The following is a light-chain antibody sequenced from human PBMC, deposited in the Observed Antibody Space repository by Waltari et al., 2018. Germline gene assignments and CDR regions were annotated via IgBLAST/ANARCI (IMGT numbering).Light chain of an antibody. Sequence: QSALTQPDSVSGSPGQSLTISCTGTSSDVRGYHYVAWYQQHPGKAPKLMIYDVSNRPSGVSNRFSGSKSGNTASLTISGLQAEDEADYYCSSYTSSSPYVFGTGTKVTVL. V-gene: IGLV2-14*03. CDR2: DVS. CDR3: SSYTSSSPYV. CDR1: SSDVRGYHY. J-gene: IGLJ1*01.